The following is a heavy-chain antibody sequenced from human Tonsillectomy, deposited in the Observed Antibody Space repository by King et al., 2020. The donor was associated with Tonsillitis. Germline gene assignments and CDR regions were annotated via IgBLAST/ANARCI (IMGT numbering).Heavy chain of an antibody. J-gene: IGHJ4*02. V-gene: IGHV1-2*02. Sequence: VQLVQSGAEVKKPGASVNVSCKAFGYTFTDYFLHWVRQAPGQGFQWLGWINPDSGGTRYAQSLQDRVTLARDTSSGTAYMYLSGLTSDDTAVYYCARVMGPWPHRAYEYWGQGTLVTVSS. CDR1: GYTFTDYF. D-gene: IGHD1-26*01. CDR3: ARVMGPWPHRAYEY. CDR2: INPDSGGT.